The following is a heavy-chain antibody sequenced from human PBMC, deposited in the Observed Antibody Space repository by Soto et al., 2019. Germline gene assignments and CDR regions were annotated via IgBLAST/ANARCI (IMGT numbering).Heavy chain of an antibody. Sequence: PVGSLRLSCAASGFTFSTAWMSWVRQAPGKGLEWVGRIKSKTDGGTADYAAPVKGRFTISRDESTKTVSLQMNSLKAEDTAVYYCRTQWLDWGQGTLVTVSS. CDR1: GFTFSTAW. CDR3: RTQWLD. D-gene: IGHD6-19*01. J-gene: IGHJ4*02. CDR2: IKSKTDGGTA. V-gene: IGHV3-15*01.